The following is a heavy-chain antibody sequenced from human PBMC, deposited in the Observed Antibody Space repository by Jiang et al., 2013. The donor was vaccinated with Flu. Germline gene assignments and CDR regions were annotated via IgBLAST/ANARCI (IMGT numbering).Heavy chain of an antibody. CDR3: ARANGHSSGYYYPVGWFDP. V-gene: IGHV4-59*01. Sequence: PGLVKPSETLSLTCTVSGGSISSYYWSWIRQPPGKGLEWIGYIYYSGSTNYNPSLKSRVTISVDTSKNQFSLKLSSVTAADTAVYYCARANGHSSGYYYPVGWFDPWGQGTLVTVSS. J-gene: IGHJ5*02. CDR1: GGSISSYY. CDR2: IYYSGST. D-gene: IGHD3-22*01.